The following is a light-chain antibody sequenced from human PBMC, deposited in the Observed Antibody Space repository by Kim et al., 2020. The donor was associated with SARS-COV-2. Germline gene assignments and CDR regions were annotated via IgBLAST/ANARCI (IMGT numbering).Light chain of an antibody. J-gene: IGLJ2*01. CDR1: KLGDKY. Sequence: VSPGQTASITGSGEKLGDKYACWYQQKPGQSPVLVIYQHNKRPSGIPERFSGSNSGNTATLTISGTQAMDEADYYCQAWDSSTVVFGGGTQLTVL. CDR2: QHN. V-gene: IGLV3-1*01. CDR3: QAWDSSTVV.